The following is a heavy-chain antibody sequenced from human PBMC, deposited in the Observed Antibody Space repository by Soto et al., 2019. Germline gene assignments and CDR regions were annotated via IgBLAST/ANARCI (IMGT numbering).Heavy chain of an antibody. V-gene: IGHV3-23*01. CDR2: ISGSGGST. CDR3: AKDRGGVLAPSYFDN. Sequence: RECLRVYFTAAAFTSNAYSMTWVRPAAGKGLDWVSSISGSGGSTYYTDSVKGRFTISRDNSKNTLYLQMHSLRAEDTAVYYCAKDRGGVLAPSYFDNWGQGTGVTVS. J-gene: IGHJ4*02. CDR1: AFTSNAYS. D-gene: IGHD2-8*01.